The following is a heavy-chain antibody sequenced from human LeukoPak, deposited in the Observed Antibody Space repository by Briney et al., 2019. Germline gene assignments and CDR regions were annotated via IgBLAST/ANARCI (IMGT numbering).Heavy chain of an antibody. J-gene: IGHJ4*02. Sequence: SQTLSLTCALSGDSVSSNSAAWNWITQSPSRGLEWLGRTYYRSKLYNDYAVSVKSRITINPDISKNQFSLQLNSVTPGDTAVYYCARDVLWFGELLPDYWGQGTLVTVSS. D-gene: IGHD3-10*01. CDR3: ARDVLWFGELLPDY. CDR1: GDSVSSNSAA. CDR2: TYYRSKLYN. V-gene: IGHV6-1*01.